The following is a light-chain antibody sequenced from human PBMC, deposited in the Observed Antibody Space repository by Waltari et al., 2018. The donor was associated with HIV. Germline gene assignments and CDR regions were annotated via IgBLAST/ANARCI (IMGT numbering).Light chain of an antibody. V-gene: IGLV3-1*01. CDR2: DDS. CDR1: KLVEHY. Sequence: SSELPQSPSASVSPAQTASITSSGNKLVEHYACWYQHKPGQSPVLVIYDDSKRPSGIPERFSGSNSGNTATLTISGTQAMDEADYYCQAWDTTTVVFGGGTKLTVL. CDR3: QAWDTTTVV. J-gene: IGLJ2*01.